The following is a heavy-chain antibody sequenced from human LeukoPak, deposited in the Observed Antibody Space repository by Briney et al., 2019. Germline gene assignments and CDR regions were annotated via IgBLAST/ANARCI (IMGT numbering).Heavy chain of an antibody. CDR1: GGTFSSYA. D-gene: IGHD5-18*01. V-gene: IGHV1-69*13. J-gene: IGHJ4*02. Sequence: ASVKVSCKASGGTFSSYAISWVRQAPGQGLDWMGGIIPIFGTANYAQKFQGRVTITADESTSTAYMELSSLRSEDTAVYYCARPGEVDTAMVTFHYWGQGTLVTVSS. CDR3: ARPGEVDTAMVTFHY. CDR2: IIPIFGTA.